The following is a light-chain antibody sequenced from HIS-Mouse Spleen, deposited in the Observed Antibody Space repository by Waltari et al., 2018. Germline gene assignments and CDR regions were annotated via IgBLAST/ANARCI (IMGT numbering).Light chain of an antibody. CDR1: SSDVGSYNL. J-gene: IGLJ2*01. CDR2: EGS. Sequence: QSALTQPASGSGSPGQSITISCTGTSSDVGSYNLASWYQQHPGKAPKLMIYEGSKRPSGVSNRFSGSKSGNTASLTISGLQAEDEADYYCCSYAGSSTFLVFGGGTKLTVL. CDR3: CSYAGSSTFLV. V-gene: IGLV2-23*03.